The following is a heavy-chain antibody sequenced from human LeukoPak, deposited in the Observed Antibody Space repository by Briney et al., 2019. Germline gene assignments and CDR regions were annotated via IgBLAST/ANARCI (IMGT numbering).Heavy chain of an antibody. Sequence: GGSLRLSCAASGFTLNDYWMHWVRQAAGKGLVWVSRINVDGSSISYADSVKGRFTISRDNARSTLYLQMNSLRAEDTAVYYCTRIKWDLTYFDYWGQGTLVTASS. CDR1: GFTLNDYW. CDR2: INVDGSSI. D-gene: IGHD1-26*01. CDR3: TRIKWDLTYFDY. J-gene: IGHJ4*02. V-gene: IGHV3-74*01.